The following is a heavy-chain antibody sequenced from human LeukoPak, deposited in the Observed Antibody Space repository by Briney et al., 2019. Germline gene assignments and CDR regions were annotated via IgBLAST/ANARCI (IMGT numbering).Heavy chain of an antibody. J-gene: IGHJ3*02. V-gene: IGHV6-1*01. CDR2: TYYRSKWYN. D-gene: IGHD6-19*01. Sequence: SQTLSLTCAISGDSVSSNSAAWNWIRRSPSRGLEWLGRTYYRSKWYNDYPVSVKSRITINPDTSKNQFSLQLNSVTPEDTAVYYCARVKKIAVAGYNAFDIWGQGTMVTVSS. CDR1: GDSVSSNSAA. CDR3: ARVKKIAVAGYNAFDI.